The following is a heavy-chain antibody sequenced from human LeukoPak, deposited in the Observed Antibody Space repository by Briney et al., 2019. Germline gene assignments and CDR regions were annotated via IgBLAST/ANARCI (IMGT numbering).Heavy chain of an antibody. CDR1: GYTFTSYG. CDR2: ISAYTGNT. CDR3: ARDHSGGFGVAGKVGFEP. Sequence: ASVKVSCKASGYTFTSYGISWVRQAPGQGLEWMGWISAYTGNTNYAQKLQGRVTMTRDTSTSTAYIELSSLRSDDTAVSYCARDHSGGFGVAGKVGFEPWGQGTLVTVSS. V-gene: IGHV1-18*01. D-gene: IGHD3-3*01. J-gene: IGHJ5*02.